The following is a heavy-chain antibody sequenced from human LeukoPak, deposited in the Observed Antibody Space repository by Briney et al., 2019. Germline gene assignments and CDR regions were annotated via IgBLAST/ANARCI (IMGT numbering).Heavy chain of an antibody. CDR2: ISAYNDDT. CDR3: AREGTVSKGRPNDY. Sequence: ASVKVSCKASGYTFSDYDISGVRQAPGQGLEWMGWISAYNDDTNYVQKLQGRVTMTTDTSTSTAYMELRSLRSDDTAVYYCAREGTVSKGRPNDYWGQGTLVTVSS. V-gene: IGHV1-18*01. CDR1: GYTFSDYD. J-gene: IGHJ4*02. D-gene: IGHD3-10*01.